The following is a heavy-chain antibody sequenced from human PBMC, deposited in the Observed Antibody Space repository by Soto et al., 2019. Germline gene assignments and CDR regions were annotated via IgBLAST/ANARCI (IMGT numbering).Heavy chain of an antibody. D-gene: IGHD6-6*01. J-gene: IGHJ6*02. V-gene: IGHV1-69*06. CDR1: GGTFSSYA. CDR2: IIPIFGTA. Sequence: GASVKVSCKASGGTFSSYAISWVRQAPGQGLEWMGGIIPIFGTANYAQKFQGRVTITADKSTSTAYMELSSLRSEDTAVYYCARALQANSSSSESTYYYYYGMDVWGQGTTVTVSS. CDR3: ARALQANSSSSESTYYYYYGMDV.